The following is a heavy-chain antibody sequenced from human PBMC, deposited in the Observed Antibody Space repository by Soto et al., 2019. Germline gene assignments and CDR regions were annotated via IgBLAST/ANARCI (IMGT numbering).Heavy chain of an antibody. Sequence: QVQLVQSGAEVKKPGSSVKVSCKASGGPFSSYAISWVRQAHGQGLEWMGGIIPIFGTANYAQKFQGRVTITAEESTSTAYMELSSMRSEDTAVYYCSTFPTHMAQRHFDYWGQGTLVTVSS. J-gene: IGHJ4*02. CDR1: GGPFSSYA. CDR2: IIPIFGTA. CDR3: STFPTHMAQRHFDY. V-gene: IGHV1-69*01. D-gene: IGHD1-1*01.